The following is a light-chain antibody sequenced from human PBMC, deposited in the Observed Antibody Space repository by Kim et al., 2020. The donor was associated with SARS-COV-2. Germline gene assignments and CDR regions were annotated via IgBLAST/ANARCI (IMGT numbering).Light chain of an antibody. J-gene: IGLJ2*01. V-gene: IGLV3-21*03. CDR3: QVWVSNSDYVV. CDR2: DDS. CDR1: NIGIKS. Sequence: APGKTASFTCEGNNIGIKSVHWYQQRPGQAPVLVMHDDSDRPSGIPERFSGSNSGNTATLTISRVEAEDEADYFCQVWVSNSDYVVFGGGTQLTVL.